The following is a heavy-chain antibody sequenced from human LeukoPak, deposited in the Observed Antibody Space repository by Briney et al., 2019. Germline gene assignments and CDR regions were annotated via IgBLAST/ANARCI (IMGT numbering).Heavy chain of an antibody. J-gene: IGHJ4*02. Sequence: PGGSLRLSCAASGFTFSSYSMNWVRQAPGKGLEWVSSISSGSSYIYYADSVKGRFTISRDNSKNTLYLQLNSLTAEDTAMYYCAKDEGRLITNWYRQYWGQGTPVTVSS. CDR1: GFTFSSYS. CDR2: ISSGSSYI. D-gene: IGHD1-1*01. V-gene: IGHV3-21*01. CDR3: AKDEGRLITNWYRQY.